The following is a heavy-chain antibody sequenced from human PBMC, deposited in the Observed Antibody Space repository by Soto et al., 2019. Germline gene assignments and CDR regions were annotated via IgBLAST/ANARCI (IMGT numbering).Heavy chain of an antibody. CDR3: AKESRVTYYDFWSGRDYFDY. V-gene: IGHV3-23*01. Sequence: EVQLLESGGGLVQPGGSLRLSCAASGFTFSSYAMSWVRQAPGKGLEWVSAISGSGGSTYYADSVKGRFTISRDKSKNTRYLQMNSLRAEYTAVYYCAKESRVTYYDFWSGRDYFDYWGQGSLVTVSS. CDR1: GFTFSSYA. J-gene: IGHJ4*02. CDR2: ISGSGGST. D-gene: IGHD3-3*01.